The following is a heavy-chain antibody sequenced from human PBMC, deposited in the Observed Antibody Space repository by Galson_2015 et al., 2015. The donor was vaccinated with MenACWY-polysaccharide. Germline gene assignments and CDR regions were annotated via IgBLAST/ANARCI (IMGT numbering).Heavy chain of an antibody. J-gene: IGHJ4*02. CDR3: ARTAASHPFDY. D-gene: IGHD6-6*01. V-gene: IGHV3-48*03. Sequence: ISRDNAKNSLYLHMNSLRAEDTAIYYCARTAASHPFDYWGQGTLVTVSS.